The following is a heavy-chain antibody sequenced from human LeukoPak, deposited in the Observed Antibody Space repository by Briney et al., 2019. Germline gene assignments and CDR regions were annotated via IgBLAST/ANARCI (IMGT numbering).Heavy chain of an antibody. V-gene: IGHV4-59*01. CDR3: ARGALVGASSGNWFDP. D-gene: IGHD1-26*01. CDR2: IYYSGST. Sequence: SETLSLTCTVSGGSISTYYCNWIRQPPGNGLGWIGYIYYSGSTNYNPSLKSRVTISVDTSKNQFSLKLSSVTAADTAVYYCARGALVGASSGNWFDPWGQGTLVTVSS. CDR1: GGSISTYY. J-gene: IGHJ5*02.